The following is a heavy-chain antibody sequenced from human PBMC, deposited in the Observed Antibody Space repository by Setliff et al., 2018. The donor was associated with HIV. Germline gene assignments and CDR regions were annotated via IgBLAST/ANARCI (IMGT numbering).Heavy chain of an antibody. CDR2: INPSGGST. V-gene: IGHV1-46*01. J-gene: IGHJ4*02. CDR3: ARDRGGAAREYYFDY. Sequence: ASVKVSCKASGYTFTSYYMHWVRQAPGQGLEWMGMINPSGGSTSYAQKFQGRVTMTRDTSTSTVYMELSSLRSEDTAVYYCARDRGGAAREYYFDYWGQGTLVTVSS. D-gene: IGHD6-6*01. CDR1: GYTFTSYY.